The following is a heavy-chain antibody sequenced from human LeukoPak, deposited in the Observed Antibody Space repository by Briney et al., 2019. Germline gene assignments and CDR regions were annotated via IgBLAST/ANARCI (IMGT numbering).Heavy chain of an antibody. CDR3: ARESSSFYYYYYGMDV. J-gene: IGHJ6*02. D-gene: IGHD6-13*01. CDR2: ISYDGSDK. Sequence: GGSLRLSCAASGFTFSSYAMHWVRQAPGKGLEWVAVISYDGSDKYYADSVKGRFTISRDNSKNTLYLQMNSLRAEDTAVYYCARESSSFYYYYYGMDVWGQGTTVTVSS. CDR1: GFTFSSYA. V-gene: IGHV3-30*04.